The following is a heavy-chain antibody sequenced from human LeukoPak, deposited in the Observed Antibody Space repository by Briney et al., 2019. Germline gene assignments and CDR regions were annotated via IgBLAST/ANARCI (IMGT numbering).Heavy chain of an antibody. CDR1: GYSISSGYY. D-gene: IGHD5-18*01. V-gene: IGHV4-38-2*02. CDR2: IYHSGST. Sequence: SETLSLTCTVSGYSISSGYYWGWIRQPPGKGLEWIGSIYHSGSTYYNPSLKSRVTISVDTSKNQFSLKLSSVTAADTAVYYCARVGYSYAKYYFDYWGQGTLVTVSS. J-gene: IGHJ4*02. CDR3: ARVGYSYAKYYFDY.